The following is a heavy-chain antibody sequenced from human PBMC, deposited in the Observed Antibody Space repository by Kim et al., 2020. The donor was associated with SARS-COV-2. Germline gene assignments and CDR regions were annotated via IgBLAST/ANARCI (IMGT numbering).Heavy chain of an antibody. Sequence: SVKVSCKASGGTFSSYAISWVRQAPGQGLEWMGGIIPIFGTANYAQKFQGRVTITADESTSTAYMELSSLRSEDTAVYYCARGGREEDYYYYGMDVWGQGTTVTVSS. J-gene: IGHJ6*02. V-gene: IGHV1-69*13. CDR2: IIPIFGTA. CDR1: GGTFSSYA. CDR3: ARGGREEDYYYYGMDV. D-gene: IGHD3-16*01.